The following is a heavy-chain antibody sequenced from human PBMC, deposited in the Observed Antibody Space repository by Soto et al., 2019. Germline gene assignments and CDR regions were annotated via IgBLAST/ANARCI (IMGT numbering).Heavy chain of an antibody. CDR1: GGTFSSSG. V-gene: IGHV1-69*11. D-gene: IGHD3-16*02. J-gene: IGHJ6*02. CDR3: ARWPQPRYTADPYAVDG. CDR2: IVPSLDTT. Sequence: QVHLVQSGTEVKKPGSSVKVSCKASGGTFSSSGFSWVRQAPGQGLEWMGMIVPSLDTTNYAQKLQARVTITADEVTSPAYMELRSLRSEDTAVYYCARWPQPRYTADPYAVDGWGQGTRVIVS.